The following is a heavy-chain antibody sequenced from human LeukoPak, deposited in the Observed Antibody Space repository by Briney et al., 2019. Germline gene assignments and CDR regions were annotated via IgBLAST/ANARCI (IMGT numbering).Heavy chain of an antibody. V-gene: IGHV3-23*01. CDR1: GYTFSSYA. D-gene: IGHD3-9*01. CDR2: ISGGGGST. J-gene: IGHJ4*02. CDR3: AKFYDILTGYFDY. Sequence: GGSLRLSCAASGYTFSSYAMSWVRRSPGKGLEWVSAISGGGGSTYYAEFVKGRFTISRDDSKNTLYLQMNSLRAEDTAVYYCAKFYDILTGYFDYWGQGTLVTVSS.